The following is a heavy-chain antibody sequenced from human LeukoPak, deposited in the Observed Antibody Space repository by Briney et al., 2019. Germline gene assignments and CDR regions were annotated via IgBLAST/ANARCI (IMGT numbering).Heavy chain of an antibody. V-gene: IGHV4-34*01. CDR1: GGSFSGYY. CDR2: INHSGST. CDR3: ARLSQRLVRDCSSTSCWLDY. Sequence: PSETLSLTCAVYGGSFSGYYWSWIRQPPGKGLEWIGEINHSGSTNYNPSLKSRVTISVDTSKNQFSLKLSSVTAADTAVYYCARLSQRLVRDCSSTSCWLDYWGQGTLVTVSS. J-gene: IGHJ4*02. D-gene: IGHD2-2*01.